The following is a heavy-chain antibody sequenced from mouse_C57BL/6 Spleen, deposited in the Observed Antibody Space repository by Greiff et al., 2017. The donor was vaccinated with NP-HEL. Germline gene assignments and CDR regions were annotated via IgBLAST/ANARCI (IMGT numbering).Heavy chain of an antibody. Sequence: VQLQQSVAELAKPGASVKLSCKASGYTFTSYWMHWVKQRPGQGLEWIGYINPSSGYTKYNQKFKDKATLTADKSSSTAYMQLSSLTYEDSAVYYCARFDYDDGYAMDYWGQGTSVTVSS. J-gene: IGHJ4*01. CDR2: INPSSGYT. CDR1: GYTFTSYW. D-gene: IGHD2-4*01. V-gene: IGHV1-7*01. CDR3: ARFDYDDGYAMDY.